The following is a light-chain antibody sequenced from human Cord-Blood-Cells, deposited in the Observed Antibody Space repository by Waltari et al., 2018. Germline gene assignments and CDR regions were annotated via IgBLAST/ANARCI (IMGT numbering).Light chain of an antibody. Sequence: EIVLTQSPGTLSLSPGERATISCRASQSVSSSYLAWYQQKPGQAPRLLIYGASGRATGLPDRFSGSGSGTDFTLTISILEPEDFAVYYCQQYGSSPPYSFGQGTKLEIK. V-gene: IGKV3-20*01. CDR3: QQYGSSPPYS. CDR2: GAS. CDR1: QSVSSSY. J-gene: IGKJ2*03.